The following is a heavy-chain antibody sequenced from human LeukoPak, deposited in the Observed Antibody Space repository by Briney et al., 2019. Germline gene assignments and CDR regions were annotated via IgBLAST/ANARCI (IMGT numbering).Heavy chain of an antibody. J-gene: IGHJ4*02. CDR1: GFTFSTYW. D-gene: IGHD2-2*01. V-gene: IGHV3-7*01. Sequence: GGSLRLSCAVSGFTFSTYWMSWVRQAPGKGLEWVANIKQDGSTKFYVDSVKGRFTISRDNARNSLYLQMNSLGAEDTGVYYCATSSDAPANMWGQGTLSPFPQ. CDR2: IKQDGSTK. CDR3: ATSSDAPANM.